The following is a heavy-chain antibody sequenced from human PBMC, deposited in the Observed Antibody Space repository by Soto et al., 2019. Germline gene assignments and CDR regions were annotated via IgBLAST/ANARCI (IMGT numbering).Heavy chain of an antibody. CDR3: AARFRDNGNGMDV. D-gene: IGHD1-26*01. J-gene: IGHJ6*02. CDR1: GFTFTSTA. V-gene: IGHV1-58*01. CDR2: IVVGSGNT. Sequence: EASVKVSCKASGFTFTSTAVQWVRQARGQRLEWIGWIVVGSGNTNYAQKFQERVTITRDMSTSTAYMELSSLRSEDTAVYYCAARFRDNGNGMDVWGQGTTVTVSS.